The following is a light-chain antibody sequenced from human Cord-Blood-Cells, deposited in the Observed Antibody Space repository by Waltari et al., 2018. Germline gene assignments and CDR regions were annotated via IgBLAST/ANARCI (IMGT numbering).Light chain of an antibody. Sequence: QSALTQPASVSGSPGPSITISCTGTSSDAGGYNYASWYQQHPGNAPKLMIYDVSKRPSGVSNRFSGSKSGNTASLTISGLQAEDEADYYCSSYTSSSTWVFGGGTKLTVL. J-gene: IGLJ3*02. V-gene: IGLV2-14*01. CDR2: DVS. CDR1: SSDAGGYNY. CDR3: SSYTSSSTWV.